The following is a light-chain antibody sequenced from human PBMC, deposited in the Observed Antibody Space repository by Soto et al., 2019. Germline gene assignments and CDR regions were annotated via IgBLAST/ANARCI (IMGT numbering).Light chain of an antibody. Sequence: QSALTQPASVSGSPGQSITISCTGTTSDVGSYNLVSWYQQYPGKAPELMIYEGSKRPSGISTRFSGSKSGNTACLTISGLQAEDEADYYCCSYAGNSYVFGTGTKLTVL. J-gene: IGLJ1*01. CDR3: CSYAGNSYV. CDR2: EGS. CDR1: TSDVGSYNL. V-gene: IGLV2-23*01.